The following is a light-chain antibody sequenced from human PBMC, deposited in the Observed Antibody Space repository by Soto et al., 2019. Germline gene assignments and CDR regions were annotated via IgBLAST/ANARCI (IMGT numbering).Light chain of an antibody. J-gene: IGKJ3*01. V-gene: IGKV1-9*01. Sequence: DIQLTQSPSFLSASVGDRVTITCWASQGISSYLAWYQQKPGKAPKLLIYAASTLQSGVPSRFSGSGSGTEFTLTISSLQPEDFATYYCQQLNSYPLFGPGTKVDIK. CDR2: AAS. CDR1: QGISSY. CDR3: QQLNSYPL.